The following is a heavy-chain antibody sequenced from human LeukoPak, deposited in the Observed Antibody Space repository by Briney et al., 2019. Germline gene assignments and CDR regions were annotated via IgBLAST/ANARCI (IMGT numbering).Heavy chain of an antibody. CDR3: ARDLYSSSWSPGMGY. V-gene: IGHV3-7*01. CDR1: GFTFTSYW. CDR2: IKQDGSEK. J-gene: IGHJ4*02. Sequence: GGSLRLSCAASGFTFTSYWMSWVRQAPGKGLEWVANIKQDGSEKYYVDSVKGRFTISGDNAKNSLYLQMNSLRAEDTAVYYCARDLYSSSWSPGMGYWGQGTLVTVSS. D-gene: IGHD6-13*01.